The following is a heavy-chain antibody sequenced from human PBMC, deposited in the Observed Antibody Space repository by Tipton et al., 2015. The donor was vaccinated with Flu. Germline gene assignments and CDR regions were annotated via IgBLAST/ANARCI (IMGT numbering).Heavy chain of an antibody. CDR3: AREDGAYYDSSGFADY. CDR2: IKQDGSEK. D-gene: IGHD3-22*01. V-gene: IGHV3-7*01. J-gene: IGHJ4*02. CDR1: GFTFSTYW. Sequence: GFTFSTYWMSWVRQAPGKGLEWVANIKQDGSEKYYVDSVKGRFTISRDNAKNSLHLQMNSLRAEDTAVYYCAREDGAYYDSSGFADYWGQGALVTVSS.